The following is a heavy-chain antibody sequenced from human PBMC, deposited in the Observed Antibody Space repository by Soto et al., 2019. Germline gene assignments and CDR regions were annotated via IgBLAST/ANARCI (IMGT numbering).Heavy chain of an antibody. CDR3: ARTYNWNVVYYFDY. V-gene: IGHV1-18*01. D-gene: IGHD1-1*01. CDR1: GYTFTSYG. J-gene: IGHJ4*02. Sequence: QVQLVQSGAEVKKPGASVKVSCKASGYTFTSYGISWVRQAPGQGLEWMGRISAYNGNTNYAQKLHGRVTRTTDTPTRTAYMELRSLRSDDTAVYYCARTYNWNVVYYFDYWGEGALVTVSS. CDR2: ISAYNGNT.